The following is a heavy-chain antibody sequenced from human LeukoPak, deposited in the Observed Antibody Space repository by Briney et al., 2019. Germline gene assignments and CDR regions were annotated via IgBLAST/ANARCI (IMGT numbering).Heavy chain of an antibody. Sequence: GGSLRLSCAASGFTFTSYGMYWVRQAPGKGLEWVALIRPDGNDKYYADSVKGRFTISRDNSKNTLSLQMNSLRTDDTAVYYCAKRDLTTEFDYWGQGTLVTVSS. V-gene: IGHV3-30*02. J-gene: IGHJ4*02. CDR3: AKRDLTTEFDY. D-gene: IGHD4-17*01. CDR1: GFTFTSYG. CDR2: IRPDGNDK.